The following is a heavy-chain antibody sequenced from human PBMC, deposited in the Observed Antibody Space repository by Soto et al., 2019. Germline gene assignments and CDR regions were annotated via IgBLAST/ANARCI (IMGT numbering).Heavy chain of an antibody. J-gene: IGHJ6*03. V-gene: IGHV4-59*11. CDR1: GASINNHY. CDR2: FHYSET. Sequence: QVQLQESGPGLVKPSETLSLTCTVSGASINNHYWSWTRQPPGKGLEWIGFFHYSETRYNSSLKGRVTMSVDTSKNQFSLRLTSVTAADTAVYYCARDGTGTNPNYMEVWGKGTTVTVSS. D-gene: IGHD1-7*01. CDR3: ARDGTGTNPNYMEV.